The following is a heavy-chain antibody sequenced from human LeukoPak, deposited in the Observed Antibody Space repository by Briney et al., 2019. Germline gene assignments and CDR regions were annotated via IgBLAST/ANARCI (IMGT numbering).Heavy chain of an antibody. CDR2: ISWNSGSI. D-gene: IGHD3-22*01. J-gene: IGHJ4*02. CDR3: VLDSSGYYRLSYFDY. Sequence: GGSLRLSCAASGFTFSSYGMHWVRQAPGKGLEWVSGISWNSGSIGYADSVKGRFTISRDNAKNSLYLQMNSLRAEDTALYYCVLDSSGYYRLSYFDYWGQGTLVTVSS. CDR1: GFTFSSYG. V-gene: IGHV3-9*01.